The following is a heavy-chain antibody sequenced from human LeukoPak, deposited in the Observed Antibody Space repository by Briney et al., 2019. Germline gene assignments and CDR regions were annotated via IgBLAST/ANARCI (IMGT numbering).Heavy chain of an antibody. J-gene: IGHJ3*01. CDR1: GFTFNNYW. V-gene: IGHV3-7*03. CDR2: IKPGGNEK. D-gene: IGHD3-3*01. Sequence: GGSLRLSCAASGFTFNNYWMTWVRQGPGKGLEWVANIKPGGNEKYYVDSVKGRFTISRDNVKNSLYLQMNSLRAEDTAIYYCATYRFLGTWGQGTMVTVSP. CDR3: ATYRFLGT.